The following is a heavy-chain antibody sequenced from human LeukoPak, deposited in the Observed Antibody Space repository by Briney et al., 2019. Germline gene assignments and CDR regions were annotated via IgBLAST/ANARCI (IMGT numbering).Heavy chain of an antibody. D-gene: IGHD2-21*02. J-gene: IGHJ4*02. CDR1: GYSFTSYW. Sequence: GESLKISCKGSGYSFTSYWIGWVRQMPGKGLEWMGIIYPGDSDTRYSPSFQGQVTISADKSISTAYLQWRSLKASDTAMYYCARAYCGGDCYSLFDYWGQGTLVTVSS. CDR2: IYPGDSDT. CDR3: ARAYCGGDCYSLFDY. V-gene: IGHV5-51*01.